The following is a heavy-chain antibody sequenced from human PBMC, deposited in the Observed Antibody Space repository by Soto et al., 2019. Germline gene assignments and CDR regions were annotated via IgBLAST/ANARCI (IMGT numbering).Heavy chain of an antibody. Sequence: PSETLSLTCTVSGGSVSSGSYYWSWIRQPPGKGLEWIGYIYYSGSTNYNPSLKSRVTISVDTSKNQFSLKLSSVTAADTAVYYCARYSSSAGYFDYWGQGTLVT. CDR1: GGSVSSGSYY. J-gene: IGHJ4*02. CDR3: ARYSSSAGYFDY. D-gene: IGHD6-6*01. V-gene: IGHV4-61*01. CDR2: IYYSGST.